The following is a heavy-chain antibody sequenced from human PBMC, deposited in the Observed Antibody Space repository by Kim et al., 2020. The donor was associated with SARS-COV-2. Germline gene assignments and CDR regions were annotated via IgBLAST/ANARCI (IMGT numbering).Heavy chain of an antibody. Sequence: SVKVSCKASGGTFSSYAIGWVRQAPGQGLEWMGGIIPIFGTANYAQKFQGRVTITADESTSTAYMELSSLRSEDTAVYYCAREREYYYGSGSYPDYYYGMDVWGQGTTVTVSS. V-gene: IGHV1-69*13. D-gene: IGHD3-10*01. CDR3: AREREYYYGSGSYPDYYYGMDV. CDR2: IIPIFGTA. J-gene: IGHJ6*02. CDR1: GGTFSSYA.